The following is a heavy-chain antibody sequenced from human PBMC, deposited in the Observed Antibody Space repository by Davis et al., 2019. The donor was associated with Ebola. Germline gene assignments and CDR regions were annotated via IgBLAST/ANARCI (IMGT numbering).Heavy chain of an antibody. D-gene: IGHD3-22*01. CDR1: GFTFNSYG. CDR2: INGSGGNT. V-gene: IGHV3-23*01. Sequence: PGGSLRLSCGTSGFTFNSYGMNWVRQAPGKGLEWVSYINGSGGNTYYADSVKGRFTISRDNSKSTLYLQMNSLRVEDTAVYYCAKGNRVTYQYDSGDDYWGQGTLVTVSS. CDR3: AKGNRVTYQYDSGDDY. J-gene: IGHJ4*02.